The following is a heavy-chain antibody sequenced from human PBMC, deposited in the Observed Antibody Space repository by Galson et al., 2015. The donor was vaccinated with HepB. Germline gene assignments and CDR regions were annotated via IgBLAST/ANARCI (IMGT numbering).Heavy chain of an antibody. Sequence: SLRLSCAASGFTFSSYSMNWVRQAPGKGLEWVSSISSSSSYIYYADSVKGRFTISRDNAKNSLYLQMNSLRAEDTAVYYCARDLLLWFGEPPAGMDVWGQGTTVTVSS. V-gene: IGHV3-21*01. CDR3: ARDLLLWFGEPPAGMDV. CDR2: ISSSSSYI. J-gene: IGHJ6*02. CDR1: GFTFSSYS. D-gene: IGHD3-10*01.